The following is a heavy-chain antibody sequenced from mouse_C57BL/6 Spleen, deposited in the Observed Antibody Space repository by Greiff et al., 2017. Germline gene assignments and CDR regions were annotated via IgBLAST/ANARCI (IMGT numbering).Heavy chain of an antibody. V-gene: IGHV1-19*01. J-gene: IGHJ3*01. CDR2: INPYNGGT. D-gene: IGHD2-4*01. Sequence: VQLQQSGPVLVQPGASVKMSCKASGYTFTDYYMNWVKQSHGKSLEWIGVINPYNGGTSYNQKFKGKATLTVDKSSSTAYMELNSLTSEDSAVYYCARRGVIYYDYDGFAYWGQGTLVTVSA. CDR3: ARRGVIYYDYDGFAY. CDR1: GYTFTDYY.